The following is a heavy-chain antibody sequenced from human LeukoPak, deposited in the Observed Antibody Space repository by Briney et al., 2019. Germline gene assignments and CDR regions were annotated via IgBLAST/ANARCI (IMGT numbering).Heavy chain of an antibody. CDR2: IYPGDSDT. J-gene: IGHJ3*02. V-gene: IGHV5-51*01. CDR1: GSSFSSYW. CDR3: ARRRDERGYKDIFDI. Sequence: KDGESLQISCKGSGSSFSSYWIGWVRQLPGKGLEWMGLIYPGDSDTRYSPSFQGQVTISADKSISTAYLQWSSLKASDTAMYYCARRRDERGYKDIFDIWGQGTMVTVSS. D-gene: IGHD5-18*01.